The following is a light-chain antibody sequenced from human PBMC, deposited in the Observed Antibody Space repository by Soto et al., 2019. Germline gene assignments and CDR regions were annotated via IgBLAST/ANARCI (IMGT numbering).Light chain of an antibody. J-gene: IGKJ1*01. CDR1: QSVSSSY. CDR2: GAS. V-gene: IGKV3-15*01. Sequence: DIVLMQSPGPLSLSPGERATLSCMARQSVSSSYLAWYQQKPGQAPRLLIYGASTRATGIPARFSGSGSGTEFTLTISSLQSEDFAVYYCQQYNNWPPWTFGQGTKVDI. CDR3: QQYNNWPPWT.